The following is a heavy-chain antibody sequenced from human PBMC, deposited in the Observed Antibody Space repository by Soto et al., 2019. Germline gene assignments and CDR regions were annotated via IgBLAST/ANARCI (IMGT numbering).Heavy chain of an antibody. CDR1: GYTFTHFY. Sequence: ASVKVSCKASGYTFTHFYSTWVRQAPGQGLEWMGAISPHNFNTNFAQKFQGRVTLTTDTSTNTAYMELSRLNSDDTAFYYCATSSDWSPLLDYWGQGTLVTVSS. V-gene: IGHV1-18*01. CDR3: ATSSDWSPLLDY. CDR2: ISPHNFNT. J-gene: IGHJ4*02. D-gene: IGHD6-19*01.